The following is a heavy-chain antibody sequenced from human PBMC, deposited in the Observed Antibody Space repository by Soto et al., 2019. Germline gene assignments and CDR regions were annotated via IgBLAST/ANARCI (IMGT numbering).Heavy chain of an antibody. CDR2: IYYSGST. CDR1: GGSISSSSYY. CDR3: ARDLQYSRLFYGMDV. V-gene: IGHV4-39*07. Sequence: ETLSLTCTVSGGSISSSSYYWGWIRQPPGKGLEWIGSIYYSGSTYYNPSLKSRVAISVDTSKNQFSLKLSSVTAADTAVYYCARDLQYSRLFYGMDVWGQGTTVTV. J-gene: IGHJ6*02. D-gene: IGHD6-13*01.